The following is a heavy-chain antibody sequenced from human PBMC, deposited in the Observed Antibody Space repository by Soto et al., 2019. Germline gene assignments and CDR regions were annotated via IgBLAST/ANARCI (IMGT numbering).Heavy chain of an antibody. J-gene: IGHJ6*01. CDR2: IKRTTDGGTT. CDR1: DSIFTNAW. CDR3: VAGKNVDV. Sequence: EVQLVESGGGLVEPGGSLRLSCAASDSIFTNAWMNWVRQSPGKGLEWVGRIKRTTDGGTTDYAAPVKGRFTISRDDSKNTLYLQMDSLKTEDTGMYYCVAGKNVDVWGQGTTVTVSS. V-gene: IGHV3-15*07.